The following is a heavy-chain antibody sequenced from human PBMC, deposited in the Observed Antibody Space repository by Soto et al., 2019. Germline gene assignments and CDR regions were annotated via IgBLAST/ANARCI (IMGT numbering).Heavy chain of an antibody. CDR3: ARGGDYYYYGMDV. D-gene: IGHD4-17*01. Sequence: QVQLQESGPGLVKPSETLSLTCTVSGGSISSYYWSWIRQPPGKGLEWIGYIYYSGSTNYNPSLQTRVTISVDTSKNQFSLKLSSVPAADTAVYYCARGGDYYYYGMDVWGQGTTVTVSS. J-gene: IGHJ6*02. CDR2: IYYSGST. V-gene: IGHV4-59*01. CDR1: GGSISSYY.